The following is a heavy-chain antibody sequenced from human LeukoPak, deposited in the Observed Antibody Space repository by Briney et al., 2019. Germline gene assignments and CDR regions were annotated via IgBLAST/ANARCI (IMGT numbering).Heavy chain of an antibody. Sequence: PGGSLRLSCVASGFTFSSYAMNWVRQAPGRGLEWVSSISSSSSYIYYADSVKGRFTISRDNAKNSLYLQMNSLRAEDTAVYYCARDFRRRSSFDYWGQGTLVTVSS. V-gene: IGHV3-21*01. J-gene: IGHJ4*02. D-gene: IGHD6-13*01. CDR3: ARDFRRRSSFDY. CDR1: GFTFSSYA. CDR2: ISSSSSYI.